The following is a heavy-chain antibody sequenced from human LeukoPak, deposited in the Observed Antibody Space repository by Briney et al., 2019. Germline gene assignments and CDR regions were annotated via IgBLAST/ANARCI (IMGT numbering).Heavy chain of an antibody. CDR2: ISSSGST. CDR1: GDSISYYY. Sequence: SESLSLTRRLSGDSISYYYWSWIRQAAGKGREWIGRISSSGSTDYNASLKTRVTMSVDTSKNQLSLKVISVTAAGTAVYYCARGVIAAGGNVSDYWGQGTLVTVSS. CDR3: ARGVIAAGGNVSDY. V-gene: IGHV4-4*07. D-gene: IGHD6-13*01. J-gene: IGHJ4*02.